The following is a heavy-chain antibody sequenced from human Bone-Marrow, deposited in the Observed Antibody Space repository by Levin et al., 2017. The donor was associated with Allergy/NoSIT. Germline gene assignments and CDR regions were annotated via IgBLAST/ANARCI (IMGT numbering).Heavy chain of an antibody. CDR1: GFTFSSYS. CDR3: VRGLPDY. Sequence: LAGGSLRLSCATSGFTFSSYSMNWVRQAPGKGLEWVSYINSSSGTIYYVDSVKGRFTISRDNAKKSLYLQMSSLRVEDTAVYYCVRGLPDYWGQGTLVTVSS. J-gene: IGHJ4*02. CDR2: INSSSGTI. V-gene: IGHV3-48*01.